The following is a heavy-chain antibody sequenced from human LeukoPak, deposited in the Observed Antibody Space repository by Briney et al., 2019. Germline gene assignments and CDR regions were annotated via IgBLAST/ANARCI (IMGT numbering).Heavy chain of an antibody. CDR1: GYTFTGYY. CDR2: INPNSGGT. Sequence: ASVKVSCKASGYTFTGYYMHWVRQAPGQGLEWMGWINPNSGGTNYAQKFQGRVTMTRDTSISTAYMELSRLRSDDTAVYYCARDQEAYSSGWLAPLYYYYMDVWGKGTTVTVSS. D-gene: IGHD6-19*01. J-gene: IGHJ6*03. CDR3: ARDQEAYSSGWLAPLYYYYMDV. V-gene: IGHV1-2*02.